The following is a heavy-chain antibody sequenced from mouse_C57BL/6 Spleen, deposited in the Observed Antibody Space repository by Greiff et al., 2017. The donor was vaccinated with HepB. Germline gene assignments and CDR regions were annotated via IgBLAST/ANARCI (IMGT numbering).Heavy chain of an antibody. J-gene: IGHJ2*01. CDR1: GYTFTDYY. D-gene: IGHD2-3*01. Sequence: VQLQQSGAELVRPGASVKLSCKASGYTFTDYYINWVKQRPGQGLEWIARIYPGSGNTYYNEKFKGKATLTAEKSSSTAYMQLSSLTSEDSAVYFCARSDGYYKNYFDYWGQGTTLTVSS. CDR3: ARSDGYYKNYFDY. CDR2: IYPGSGNT. V-gene: IGHV1-76*01.